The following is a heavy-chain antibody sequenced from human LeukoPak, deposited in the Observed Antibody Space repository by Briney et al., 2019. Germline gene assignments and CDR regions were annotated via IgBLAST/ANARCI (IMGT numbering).Heavy chain of an antibody. CDR2: IYYSGST. V-gene: IGHV4-59*04. CDR1: GGSISSYY. D-gene: IGHD3-10*01. Sequence: KPSETLSLTCTVSGGSISSYYWSWIRQPPGKGLEWIGYIYYSGSTYYNPSLKSRVTISVDTSKNQFSLKLSSVTAADTAVYYCARTRYYYNSRSYGAPYYFDYWGQGTLVTVSS. J-gene: IGHJ4*02. CDR3: ARTRYYYNSRSYGAPYYFDY.